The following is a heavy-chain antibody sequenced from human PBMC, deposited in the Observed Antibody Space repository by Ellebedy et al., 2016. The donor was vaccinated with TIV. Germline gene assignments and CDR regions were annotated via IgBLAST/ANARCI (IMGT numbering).Heavy chain of an antibody. CDR3: AKDRSQQDWGSYGDGMDV. J-gene: IGHJ6*02. Sequence: GESLKISCAASGFTFSTYGMHWVRRAPGKGLEWVGFIRPSGTDKTYADSVKGRFTISRDNSKNTLSLQMNGLRAEDTAVYFWAKDRSQQDWGSYGDGMDVWGQGTTVTVSS. CDR1: GFTFSTYG. CDR2: IRPSGTDK. V-gene: IGHV3-30*02. D-gene: IGHD3-16*01.